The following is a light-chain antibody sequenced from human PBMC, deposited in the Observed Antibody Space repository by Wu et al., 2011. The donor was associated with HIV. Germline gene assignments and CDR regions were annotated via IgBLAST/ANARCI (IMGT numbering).Light chain of an antibody. CDR3: QQYGSSPVS. J-gene: IGKJ2*01. CDR2: DAS. V-gene: IGKV3-20*01. Sequence: EIVLTQSPATQSLSPGERATLSCRASQSVGKYLAWYQQKPGQAPRLLIYDASSRATGIPARFTGSGSGTDFTLTISRLEPEDFAVYYCQQYGSSPVSFGQGTKLEVK. CDR1: QSVGKY.